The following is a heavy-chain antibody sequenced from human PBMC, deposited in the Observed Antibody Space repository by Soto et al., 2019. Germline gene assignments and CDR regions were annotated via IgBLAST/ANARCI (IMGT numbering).Heavy chain of an antibody. V-gene: IGHV3-30-3*01. J-gene: IGHJ2*01. D-gene: IGHD5-18*01. CDR2: ISYDGSNK. CDR3: ARDPLWGTAMVLWYFDL. Sequence: QVQLVESGGGVVQPGRSLRLSCAASGFTFSSYAMHWVRQAPGKGLEWVAVISYDGSNKYYADSVKGRFTISRDNSKNSLYLQMISLGAEATAVYYCARDPLWGTAMVLWYFDLWGRGTLVTVSS. CDR1: GFTFSSYA.